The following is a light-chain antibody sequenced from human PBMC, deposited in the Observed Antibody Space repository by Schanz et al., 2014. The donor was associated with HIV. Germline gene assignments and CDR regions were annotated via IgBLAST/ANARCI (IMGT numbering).Light chain of an antibody. CDR3: QQYNNYPLT. J-gene: IGKJ1*01. Sequence: DIQMTQSPSSVSASVGDRITITCRASQGISSYLSWYQQRPGKAPKVLIYAASSLQRGAPSRFSGSGSGTEFTLTISSLQPEDFATYYCQQYNNYPLTFGLGTKVAIK. CDR1: QGISSY. CDR2: AAS. V-gene: IGKV1-9*01.